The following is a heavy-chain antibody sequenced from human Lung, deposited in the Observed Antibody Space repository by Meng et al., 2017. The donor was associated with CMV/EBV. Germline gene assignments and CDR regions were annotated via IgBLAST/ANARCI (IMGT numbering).Heavy chain of an antibody. V-gene: IGHV3-30*02. Sequence: QVQLVEAGGGVGQPGGSLRLSCGASGFTFSSYGMHWVRQAPGKGLEWVAFIRYDGSNKYYADSVKGRFTISRDNSKNTLYLQMNSLRAEDTAVYYCAKVPDYGDYAAYFDYWGQGTLVTVSS. CDR3: AKVPDYGDYAAYFDY. J-gene: IGHJ4*02. CDR2: IRYDGSNK. D-gene: IGHD4-17*01. CDR1: GFTFSSYG.